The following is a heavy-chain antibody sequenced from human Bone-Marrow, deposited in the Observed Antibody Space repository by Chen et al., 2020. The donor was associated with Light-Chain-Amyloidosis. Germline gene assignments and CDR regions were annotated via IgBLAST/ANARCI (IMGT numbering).Heavy chain of an antibody. CDR2: IYPDDSDA. CDR1: GYTFPNYW. V-gene: IGHV5-51*01. J-gene: IGHJ4*02. D-gene: IGHD5-12*01. Sequence: GKKPGESLKISCKGPGYTFPNYWIGWVRQMPGKGLEWMGVIYPDDSDARDSPPFAGQVTISAAKSITTAYLQWRSLNSSDTAMYYCARRRDGYNFDYWGQGTLVTVSS. CDR3: ARRRDGYNFDY.